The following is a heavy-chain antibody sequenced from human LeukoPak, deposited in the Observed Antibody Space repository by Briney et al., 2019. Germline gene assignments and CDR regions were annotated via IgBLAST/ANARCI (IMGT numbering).Heavy chain of an antibody. D-gene: IGHD2-15*01. CDR2: ISYDGSNK. V-gene: IGHV3-30-3*01. Sequence: GGSLRLSCAASGFTFSNYAMHWVRQAPGKGLEWVAVISYDGSNKYYADSVKGRFTISRDNSKNTLYLQMNSLRAEDTAVYYCARAGSLRDYFDYWGQGTLVTVSS. CDR1: GFTFSNYA. J-gene: IGHJ4*02. CDR3: ARAGSLRDYFDY.